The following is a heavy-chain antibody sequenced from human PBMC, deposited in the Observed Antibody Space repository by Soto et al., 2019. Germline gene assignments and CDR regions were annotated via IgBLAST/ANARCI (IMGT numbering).Heavy chain of an antibody. D-gene: IGHD4-17*01. J-gene: IGHJ5*02. CDR2: ISSSSSYI. Sequence: EVQLVESGGGLVKPGGSLRLSCAASGFTFSSYSMNWVRQAPGKGLEWVSSISSSSSYIYYADSVKGRFTISGDNAKNSLYLQMNSLRAEDTAVYYCARDLYGDYEGWFDPWGQGTLVTVSS. CDR3: ARDLYGDYEGWFDP. V-gene: IGHV3-21*01. CDR1: GFTFSSYS.